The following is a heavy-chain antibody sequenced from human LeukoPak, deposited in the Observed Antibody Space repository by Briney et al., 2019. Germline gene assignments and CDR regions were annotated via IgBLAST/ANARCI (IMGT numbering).Heavy chain of an antibody. J-gene: IGHJ4*02. Sequence: SETLSLTCTVSGGSISSSSYYWGWIRQPPGKGLEWIGSIYYSGSTYYNPSLKSRVTISVDTSKNQFSLKLSSVTAADTAVYYCARDLVGDSSGYVDYWGQGTLVTVSS. CDR2: IYYSGST. CDR3: ARDLVGDSSGYVDY. D-gene: IGHD3-22*01. CDR1: GGSISSSSYY. V-gene: IGHV4-39*07.